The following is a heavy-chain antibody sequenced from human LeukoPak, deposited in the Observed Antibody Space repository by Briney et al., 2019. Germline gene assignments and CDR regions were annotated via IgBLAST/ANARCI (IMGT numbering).Heavy chain of an antibody. CDR3: ARDEGSSGWYQGSTVGH. Sequence: ASVTVSCTASGYTFTSYGISWVRQAPGQGLEWMGWISAYNGNTNYAQKLQGRVTMTTDTSTSTAYMELRSLRSDDTAVYYCARDEGSSGWYQGSTVGHWGQGTLVTVSS. J-gene: IGHJ4*02. V-gene: IGHV1-18*01. CDR2: ISAYNGNT. D-gene: IGHD6-19*01. CDR1: GYTFTSYG.